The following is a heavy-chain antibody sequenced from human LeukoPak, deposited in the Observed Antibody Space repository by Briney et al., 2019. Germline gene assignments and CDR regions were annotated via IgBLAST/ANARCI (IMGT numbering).Heavy chain of an antibody. CDR2: IKEDGSEK. J-gene: IGHJ4*02. Sequence: PGGSLRLSCAGSGFTFRNYWMNWVRQAPGKGPEWVANIKEDGSEKYYVDSVKGRFTVSRDNAKNSLYLQINSLRADDTAVYYCARGGPTVGTDYWGQGTLVTVSS. CDR3: ARGGPTVGTDY. D-gene: IGHD1-26*01. CDR1: GFTFRNYW. V-gene: IGHV3-7*01.